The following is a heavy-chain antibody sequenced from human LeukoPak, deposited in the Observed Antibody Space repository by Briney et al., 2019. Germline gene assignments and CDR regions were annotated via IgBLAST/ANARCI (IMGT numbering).Heavy chain of an antibody. CDR1: GFAFSTYV. CDR3: AKELGYCSGGSCYFDY. Sequence: GGSLRLSCAASGFAFSTYVMSWVRQAPGKGLEWVSAISASGDSTYYADSVKGRFTISRDNSKNTLSLQMNSLRADDTAVYYCAKELGYCSGGSCYFDYWGQGTLVTVSS. D-gene: IGHD2-15*01. J-gene: IGHJ4*02. CDR2: ISASGDST. V-gene: IGHV3-23*01.